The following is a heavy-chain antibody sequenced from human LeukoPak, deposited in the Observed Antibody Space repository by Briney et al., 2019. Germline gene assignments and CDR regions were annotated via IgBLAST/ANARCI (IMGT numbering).Heavy chain of an antibody. CDR3: ARPPQQLVRGAAFDI. D-gene: IGHD6-13*01. J-gene: IGHJ3*02. CDR1: GYIFTSYW. V-gene: IGHV5-51*01. Sequence: GESLQISCQGSGYIFTSYWIGWGRQLPGKGLEWMGIIYPGDSDTRYSPSFQGQVTISADKSISTAYLQWSSLKASDTAMYYCARPPQQLVRGAAFDIWGQGTMVTVSS. CDR2: IYPGDSDT.